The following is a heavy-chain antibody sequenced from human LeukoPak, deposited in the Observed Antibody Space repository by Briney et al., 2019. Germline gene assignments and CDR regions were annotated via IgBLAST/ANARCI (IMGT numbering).Heavy chain of an antibody. Sequence: PGGSLRLSCAASGFTFDDYAMHWVRQAPGKGLEWVSAISGSGGSTYYADSVKGRFTISRDNSKNTLYLQMNSLRAEDTAVYYCAKWRFGELLSYFDYWGQGTLVTVSS. CDR2: ISGSGGST. J-gene: IGHJ4*02. CDR1: GFTFDDYA. D-gene: IGHD3-10*01. CDR3: AKWRFGELLSYFDY. V-gene: IGHV3-23*01.